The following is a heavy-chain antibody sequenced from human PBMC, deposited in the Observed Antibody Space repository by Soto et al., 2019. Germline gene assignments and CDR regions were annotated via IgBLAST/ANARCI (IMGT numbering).Heavy chain of an antibody. Sequence: EVQLLESGGGLVQPGGSLRLSCAASGFTFRSYAMSWVRQAPGKGLEWVLAISGSGGSTYYADSVKGRFTITRDNSKNTLYLKMNSLRAEDTDVYYCAYSSTPFDYWGQGTLVTVSS. J-gene: IGHJ4*02. CDR2: ISGSGGST. CDR1: GFTFRSYA. CDR3: AYSSTPFDY. D-gene: IGHD6-13*01. V-gene: IGHV3-23*01.